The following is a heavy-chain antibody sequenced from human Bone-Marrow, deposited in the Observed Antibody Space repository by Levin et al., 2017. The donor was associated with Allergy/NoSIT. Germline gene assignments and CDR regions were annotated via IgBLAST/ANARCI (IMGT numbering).Heavy chain of an antibody. V-gene: IGHV3-23*01. D-gene: IGHD3-3*01. CDR2: ISTTGGTT. CDR1: GFPFSNFI. Sequence: LSLTCEASGFPFSNFIMTWVRQAPGKGLEWVSSISTTGGTTYYADSVKGRFTVSRDNSKNTLYLQMNSLGVEDTAVYYCAKGNGRITILGLVTNYLMVDGWGQGTPVTVSS. J-gene: IGHJ4*02. CDR3: AKGNGRITILGLVTNYLMVDG.